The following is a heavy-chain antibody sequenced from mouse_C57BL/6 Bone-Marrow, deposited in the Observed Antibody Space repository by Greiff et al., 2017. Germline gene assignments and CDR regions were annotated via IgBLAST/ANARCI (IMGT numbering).Heavy chain of an antibody. CDR1: GFSLPSYG. CDR3: ATNLLWLRRVPYYAMDY. J-gene: IGHJ4*01. Sequence: VQLQESGPGLVAPSQSLSITCTVSGFSLPSYGVSWVRQPPGKGLEWLGVIWGDGSTNYHSALISRLSISKDNSKSQVFLKLNSLQTDDTATYYCATNLLWLRRVPYYAMDYWGQGTSVTVSS. CDR2: IWGDGST. D-gene: IGHD2-2*01. V-gene: IGHV2-3*01.